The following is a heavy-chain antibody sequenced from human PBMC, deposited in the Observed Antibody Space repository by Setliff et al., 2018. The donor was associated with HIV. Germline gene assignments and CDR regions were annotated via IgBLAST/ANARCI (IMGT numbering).Heavy chain of an antibody. CDR3: ARDSSIVATTHYYYYMDV. J-gene: IGHJ6*03. Sequence: PSETLSLTCTVSGGSISSYYWSWIRQPAGKGLEWIGRIYTSGSTNYNPSLKSRVTMSVDTSKNQFSLKLSSVTAADTAVYYCARDSSIVATTHYYYYMDVWGKGTTVTVSS. CDR2: IYTSGST. CDR1: GGSISSYY. D-gene: IGHD5-12*01. V-gene: IGHV4-4*07.